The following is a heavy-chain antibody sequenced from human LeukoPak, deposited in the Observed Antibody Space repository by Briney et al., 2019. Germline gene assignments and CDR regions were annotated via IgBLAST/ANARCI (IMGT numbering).Heavy chain of an antibody. D-gene: IGHD3-22*01. CDR1: GFTFSTYG. Sequence: GGSLRLSCAASGFTFSTYGMHWVRQAPGKGLEWVTFIRYDGTNKYYADSVKGRFTISRDSAKNSLYLQMNSLRAEDTAVYYCATSHLSVVITGGAFDIWGQGTMVTVSS. V-gene: IGHV3-30*02. J-gene: IGHJ3*02. CDR2: IRYDGTNK. CDR3: ATSHLSVVITGGAFDI.